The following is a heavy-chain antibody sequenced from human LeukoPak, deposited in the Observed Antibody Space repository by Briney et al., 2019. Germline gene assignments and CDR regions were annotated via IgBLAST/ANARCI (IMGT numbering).Heavy chain of an antibody. V-gene: IGHV4-39*07. D-gene: IGHD6-19*01. CDR3: ARLRKYSSGWYGPLYYLDY. Sequence: SETLSLTCTVSGGSISSSSYYWGWIRQPPGKGLEWIGSIYYSGSTYYNPSLKSRVTISVDTSKNQFSLKLSSVTAADTAVYYCARLRKYSSGWYGPLYYLDYWGQGTLVTVSS. CDR2: IYYSGST. CDR1: GGSISSSSYY. J-gene: IGHJ4*02.